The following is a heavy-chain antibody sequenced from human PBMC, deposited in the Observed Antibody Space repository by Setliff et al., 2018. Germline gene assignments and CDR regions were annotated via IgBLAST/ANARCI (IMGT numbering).Heavy chain of an antibody. CDR2: IWHDGTTK. J-gene: IGHJ3*02. CDR1: GFTFSSHW. D-gene: IGHD3-3*01. Sequence: LRLSCAASGFTFSSHWMHWVRQAPGKGLDWVTLIWHDGTTKIYADSVKGRFTISRDNAKNSLYLQMNSLRAEDTAVYYCAGGVPAADSYYDFWSGSPAAFDIWGQGTMVTVSS. V-gene: IGHV3-33*08. CDR3: AGGVPAADSYYDFWSGSPAAFDI.